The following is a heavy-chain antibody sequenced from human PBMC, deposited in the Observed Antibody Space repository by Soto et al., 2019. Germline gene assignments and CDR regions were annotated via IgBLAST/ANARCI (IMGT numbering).Heavy chain of an antibody. CDR2: IRYSGSST. V-gene: IGHV3-23*01. CDR1: GFTFSSYG. Sequence: HPGGSLRLSCAASGFTFSSYGMHWVRQAPGKGLEWVSVIRYSGSSTYYADSVKGRFTISRDNSKNTLYLQMNSLRAEDTAVYYCAKDLGPKSPTHFDYWGQGTLVTSPQ. CDR3: AKDLGPKSPTHFDY. J-gene: IGHJ4*02.